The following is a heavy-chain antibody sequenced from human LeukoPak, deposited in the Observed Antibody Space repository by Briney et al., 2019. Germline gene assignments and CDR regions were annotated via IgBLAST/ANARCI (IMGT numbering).Heavy chain of an antibody. Sequence: GGSLRLSCAASGFTFSSYSMNWVRQAPGKGLEWVSSTSSSSGYIYYADSVKGRFTISRDNAKNSLYLQMNSLRAEDTAVYYCARSYGSGSPPDAFDIWGQGTMVTVSS. CDR1: GFTFSSYS. CDR2: TSSSSGYI. J-gene: IGHJ3*02. D-gene: IGHD3-10*01. V-gene: IGHV3-21*01. CDR3: ARSYGSGSPPDAFDI.